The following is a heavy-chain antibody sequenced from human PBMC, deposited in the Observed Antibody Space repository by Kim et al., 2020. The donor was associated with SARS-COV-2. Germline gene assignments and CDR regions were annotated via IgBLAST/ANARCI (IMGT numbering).Heavy chain of an antibody. Sequence: GESLKISCKGSGYSFTSYWIGWVRQMPGKGLEWMGIIYPGDSDTRYSPSFQGQVTISADKYISTAYLQWSSLKASDTAMYYCARHFFGDSGYSITMILGHFDYWGQGTLVTVSS. J-gene: IGHJ4*02. CDR2: IYPGDSDT. CDR3: ARHFFGDSGYSITMILGHFDY. CDR1: GYSFTSYW. V-gene: IGHV5-51*01. D-gene: IGHD3-22*01.